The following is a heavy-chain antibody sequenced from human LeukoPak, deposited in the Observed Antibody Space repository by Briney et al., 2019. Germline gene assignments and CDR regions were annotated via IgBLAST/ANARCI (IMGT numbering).Heavy chain of an antibody. CDR2: ISGSGGST. Sequence: TGGSLRLSCAASGFTFSSYAMSWVRQAPAKGLEWVSAISGSGGSTYYADSVKGRFTISRDNSKNTLYLQMNSLRAEDTAVYYCAKAPRRVVTAIYFDYWGQGTLVTVSS. CDR1: GFTFSSYA. D-gene: IGHD2-21*02. J-gene: IGHJ4*02. CDR3: AKAPRRVVTAIYFDY. V-gene: IGHV3-23*01.